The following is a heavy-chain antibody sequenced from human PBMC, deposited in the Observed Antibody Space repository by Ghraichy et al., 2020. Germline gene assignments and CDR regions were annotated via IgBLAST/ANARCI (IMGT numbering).Heavy chain of an antibody. CDR1: GGSISSYY. D-gene: IGHD5-24*01. V-gene: IGHV4-4*07. CDR2: IYTSGST. J-gene: IGHJ4*02. CDR3: ARVRMEMATTYFDY. Sequence: SETLSLTCTVSGGSISSYYWSWIRQPAGKGLEWIGRIYTSGSTNYNPFLKSRVTMSVDTSKNQFSLKLSSVTAADTAVYYCARVRMEMATTYFDYWGQGTLVTVSS.